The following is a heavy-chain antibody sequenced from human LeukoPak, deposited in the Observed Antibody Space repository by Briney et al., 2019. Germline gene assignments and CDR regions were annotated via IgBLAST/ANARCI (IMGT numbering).Heavy chain of an antibody. D-gene: IGHD3-22*01. CDR1: GYTFTGYY. Sequence: ASVKVSCKASGYTFTGYYMHWVRQAPGQGLKWIGWIKLNIGGTSYAKKFQGRVTMTRDTSISTAYMEMSRLRSDDTAVYYCARDLHSGYDPWLLGVGYWGQGTLVTVSS. CDR3: ARDLHSGYDPWLLGVGY. J-gene: IGHJ4*02. V-gene: IGHV1-2*02. CDR2: IKLNIGGT.